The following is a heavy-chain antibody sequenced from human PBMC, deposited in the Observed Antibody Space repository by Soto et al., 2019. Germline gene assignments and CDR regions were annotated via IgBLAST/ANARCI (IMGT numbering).Heavy chain of an antibody. CDR1: GGSVSSGNYY. Sequence: PSETLSLTCTVSGGSVSSGNYYWSWIRQPPGKGMERIGYFYNSGSTNVHNSGSTNYSPSLKSRVTISVDTSRNQFSLRLISVTAADTAGYYCARMVGIGCRRRWFDPWGQGTLVTVSS. J-gene: IGHJ5*02. CDR3: ARMVGIGCRRRWFDP. V-gene: IGHV4-61*01. D-gene: IGHD1-26*01. CDR2: FYNSGSTNVHNSGST.